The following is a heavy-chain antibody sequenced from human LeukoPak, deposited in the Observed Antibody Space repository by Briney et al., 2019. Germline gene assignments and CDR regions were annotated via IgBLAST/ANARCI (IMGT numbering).Heavy chain of an antibody. CDR2: IYYSGST. D-gene: IGHD3-22*01. Sequence: SETLSLTRTVSGGSISSYYWSLIRQPPGKGLEWIGYIYYSGSTNYNPSLKSRVTISVDTSKNQFSLKLSSVTAADTAVYYCARGEPNYYDSSGYDYWGQGTLVTVSS. J-gene: IGHJ4*02. V-gene: IGHV4-59*01. CDR1: GGSISSYY. CDR3: ARGEPNYYDSSGYDY.